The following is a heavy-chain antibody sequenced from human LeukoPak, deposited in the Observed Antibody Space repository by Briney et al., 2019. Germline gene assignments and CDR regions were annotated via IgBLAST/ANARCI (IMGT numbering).Heavy chain of an antibody. Sequence: ASVKVSCKASGYTFTSYDINWVRQATGQGLEWMGWMNPNSGNTGYAQKFQGRVTITRNTSISTAYMELSSLRSEDTAVYYCARGMGFMQWELLHYAFDIWGQGTMVTVSS. V-gene: IGHV1-8*03. D-gene: IGHD1-26*01. CDR2: MNPNSGNT. J-gene: IGHJ3*02. CDR1: GYTFTSYD. CDR3: ARGMGFMQWELLHYAFDI.